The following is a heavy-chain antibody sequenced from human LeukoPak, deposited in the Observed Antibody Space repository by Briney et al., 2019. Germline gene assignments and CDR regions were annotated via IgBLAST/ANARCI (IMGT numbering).Heavy chain of an antibody. J-gene: IGHJ3*02. D-gene: IGHD2-21*02. V-gene: IGHV3-23*01. CDR2: ITGSGATT. CDR3: AKADLTTADRDAFDI. Sequence: QPAGSLRLSCAASGFTFSSYDMNWVRQAPGKGLEWVSAITGSGATTYYADSVKGRFTISRDNSKNTLYLQMNSLGVEDTAVYYCAKADLTTADRDAFDIWGQGTVVTVSS. CDR1: GFTFSSYD.